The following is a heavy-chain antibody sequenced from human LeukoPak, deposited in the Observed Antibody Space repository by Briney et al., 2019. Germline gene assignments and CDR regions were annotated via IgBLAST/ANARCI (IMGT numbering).Heavy chain of an antibody. J-gene: IGHJ4*02. Sequence: GGSLRLSCAASGFTFSSYAMSWVRQAPGKGLEWVSAVSGSGGSTYYADSAKGRFTISRDNSKNTLYLQMNSLKAEDTAVYYCAKARPRELYEFDYWGQGTLVTVSS. CDR3: AKARPRELYEFDY. V-gene: IGHV3-23*01. CDR2: VSGSGGST. CDR1: GFTFSSYA. D-gene: IGHD1-26*01.